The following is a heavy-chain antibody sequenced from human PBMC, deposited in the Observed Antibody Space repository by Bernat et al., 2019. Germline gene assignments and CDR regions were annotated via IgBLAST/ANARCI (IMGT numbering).Heavy chain of an antibody. D-gene: IGHD3-10*01. Sequence: EVQLVESGGGLVQPGGSLRLSCAASGFTFSSYWMHWVRQTPGKGLVWVSRINSDGTVTTYADSVKGRFAISRDNAKNPLYLQMNSLRAEDTAVYYCAKDGQLTPYFYYYMDVWGRGTTATVSS. J-gene: IGHJ6*03. CDR1: GFTFSSYW. CDR3: AKDGQLTPYFYYYMDV. V-gene: IGHV3-74*01. CDR2: INSDGTVT.